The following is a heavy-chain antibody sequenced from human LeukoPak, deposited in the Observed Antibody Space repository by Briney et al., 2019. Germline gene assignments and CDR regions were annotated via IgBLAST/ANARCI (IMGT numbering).Heavy chain of an antibody. D-gene: IGHD2-21*02. J-gene: IGHJ6*02. CDR2: ISGDGGST. CDR3: AKDHAVTAIKYYYYYGKDV. CDR1: GFTFDDYA. V-gene: IGHV3-43*02. Sequence: GGSLRLSCAASGFTFDDYAMHWVRQAPGKGLEWVSLISGDGGSTYYADSVKGRFTISRDNSKNSLYLQMNSLRTEDTALYYCAKDHAVTAIKYYYYYGKDVWGQGTTVTVSS.